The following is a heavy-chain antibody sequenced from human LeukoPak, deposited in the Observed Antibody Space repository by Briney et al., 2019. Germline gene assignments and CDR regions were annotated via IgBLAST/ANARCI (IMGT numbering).Heavy chain of an antibody. CDR2: ISYDGSKK. D-gene: IGHD6-19*01. J-gene: IGHJ4*02. CDR1: GFTFSSYG. V-gene: IGHV3-30*18. CDR3: AKDLVAGYDY. Sequence: GGSLRLSCAASGFTFSSYGMHWVRQAPGKGLEWLAVISYDGSKKDYADSVKGRFTISRDNSKNTMELQMNSLTAEDTAVYYCAKDLVAGYDYWGQGTLVTVSS.